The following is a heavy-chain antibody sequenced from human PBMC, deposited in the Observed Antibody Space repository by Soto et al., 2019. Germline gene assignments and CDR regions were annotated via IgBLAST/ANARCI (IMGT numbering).Heavy chain of an antibody. D-gene: IGHD3-22*01. J-gene: IGHJ4*02. CDR2: ISTNGGST. Sequence: GGSLRLSCSASGFTFSIYAMHWVRQAPGKGLEYVSSISTNGGSTHYADSVKGRFTISIDNSKNTQYLQMSSLRADDTAVYYCVKGEYYYDSSGYYPFDYWGQGTLVTVSS. V-gene: IGHV3-64D*06. CDR1: GFTFSIYA. CDR3: VKGEYYYDSSGYYPFDY.